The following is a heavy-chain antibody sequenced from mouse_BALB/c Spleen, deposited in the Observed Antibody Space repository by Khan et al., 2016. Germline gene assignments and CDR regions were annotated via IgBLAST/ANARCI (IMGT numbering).Heavy chain of an antibody. CDR1: GYTFTSYT. CDR3: ARTWTLAMDY. Sequence: QVQLKQSGAELARPGASVKMSCKASGYTFTSYTMHWVKQRPGQGLEWIGYINPSSGYTNYNQKFKDKATLTADKSSRTAYMQLSSLTSEDSAVYYCARTWTLAMDYWGQGTSVTVSS. V-gene: IGHV1-4*01. CDR2: INPSSGYT. J-gene: IGHJ4*01.